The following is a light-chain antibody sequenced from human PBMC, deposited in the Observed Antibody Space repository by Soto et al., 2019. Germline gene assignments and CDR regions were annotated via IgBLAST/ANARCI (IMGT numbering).Light chain of an antibody. CDR1: RSNIGSNY. V-gene: IGLV1-47*02. J-gene: IGLJ2*01. CDR3: AAWDDSLSGHVV. CDR2: TNN. Sequence: QAVLTQPPSASGTPGQRVTISCSGSRSNIGSNYVYWYQQLPGTAPKLLIYTNNQRPSGVPDRFSGSKSGTSASLAISGLRSEDEADYYCAAWDDSLSGHVVFGGGTKLTVL.